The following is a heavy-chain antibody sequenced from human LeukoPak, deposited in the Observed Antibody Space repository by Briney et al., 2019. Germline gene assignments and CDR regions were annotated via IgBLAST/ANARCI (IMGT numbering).Heavy chain of an antibody. CDR3: AKALGGTPYWYFDL. J-gene: IGHJ2*01. D-gene: IGHD2-15*01. CDR1: GFTFDDYA. CDR2: ISWNSGSI. Sequence: GGSLRLSCAASGFTFDDYAMHWVRQAPGKGLEWVSGISWNSGSIGYADSVKGRFTISRDNAKNSLYLQMNSLRAEDTALYYCAKALGGTPYWYFDLWGRGTLVTVS. V-gene: IGHV3-9*01.